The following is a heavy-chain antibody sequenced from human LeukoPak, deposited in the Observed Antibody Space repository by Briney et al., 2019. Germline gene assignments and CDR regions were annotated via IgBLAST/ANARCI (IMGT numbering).Heavy chain of an antibody. CDR3: AKGPSGPIDY. V-gene: IGHV3-30*18. CDR2: ISYDGSNK. Sequence: GGSLTLSCAASGFTFSSYGMHWVRQPPGKGLEWVAVISYDGSNKYYADSVKGRSTISRDNSKNKLYLQMNSLRAEDTAVYYCAKGPSGPIDYWGQGTLVTVSS. CDR1: GFTFSSYG. J-gene: IGHJ4*02.